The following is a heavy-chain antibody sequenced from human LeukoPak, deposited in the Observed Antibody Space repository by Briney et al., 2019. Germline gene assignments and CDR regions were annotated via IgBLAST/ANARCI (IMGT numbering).Heavy chain of an antibody. J-gene: IGHJ4*02. CDR1: GDSLSSGGYY. Sequence: SETLSLTCTVSGDSLSSGGYYWGWIRHPPGKGLEWIGYIYYNGNTNYNPSLKTRVTISVDTSKNHFPLKLSSVTAADTAVYYCARDRMQQRNFDYWGQGTLVTVSS. CDR2: IYYNGNT. CDR3: ARDRMQQRNFDY. D-gene: IGHD6-13*01. V-gene: IGHV4-61*03.